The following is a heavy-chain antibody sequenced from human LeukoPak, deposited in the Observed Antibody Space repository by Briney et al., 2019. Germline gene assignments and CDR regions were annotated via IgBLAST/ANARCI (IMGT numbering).Heavy chain of an antibody. D-gene: IGHD1-26*01. J-gene: IGHJ3*02. CDR2: ISVNAGNT. Sequence: GGSLRLSCAASGFTFSAYTMGWVRQAPGKGLEWVSSISVNAGNTYYADSVKGRFTISRDNSKNTLNLQMNSLRAEDTAVYYCARDRVKWELPADAFDIWGQGTMVTVSS. CDR3: ARDRVKWELPADAFDI. CDR1: GFTFSAYT. V-gene: IGHV3-23*01.